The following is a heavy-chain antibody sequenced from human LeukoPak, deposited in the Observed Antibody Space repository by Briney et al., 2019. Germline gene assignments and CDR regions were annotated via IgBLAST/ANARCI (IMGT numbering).Heavy chain of an antibody. Sequence: GGSLRLSCAASGFTFSSYGMHWVRQAPGKGLEWVAFIRYDGLNKYYADSVKGRFTISRDNSKNTLYLQMDSLKAEDTAMYYCARAHTYYDFLSGLNWGQGTLVTVSS. V-gene: IGHV3-30*02. D-gene: IGHD3-3*01. CDR3: ARAHTYYDFLSGLN. CDR1: GFTFSSYG. J-gene: IGHJ4*02. CDR2: IRYDGLNK.